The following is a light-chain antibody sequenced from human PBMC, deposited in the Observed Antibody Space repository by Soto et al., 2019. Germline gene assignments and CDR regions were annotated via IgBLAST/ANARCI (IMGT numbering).Light chain of an antibody. Sequence: QSVLTQPRSVSGSPGQSVTISCTGTSSDVGGYNYVSWYQQYSGKAPKVMIYDVSKRPSGVPDRFSGSKSGITASLTISGLQAEDEADYYCCSYAASNTFVFGTGTKVTVL. J-gene: IGLJ1*01. CDR2: DVS. V-gene: IGLV2-11*01. CDR3: CSYAASNTFV. CDR1: SSDVGGYNY.